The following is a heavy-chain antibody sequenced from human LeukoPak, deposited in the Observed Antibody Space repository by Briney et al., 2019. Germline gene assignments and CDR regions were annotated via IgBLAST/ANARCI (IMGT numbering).Heavy chain of an antibody. D-gene: IGHD6-13*01. CDR2: IYPGDSDT. J-gene: IGHJ4*02. V-gene: IGHV5-51*01. CDR1: GYSFTSYW. Sequence: GESLKISCKGSGYSFTSYWIGWVRQMPGKGLEWMGIIYPGDSDTRYSPSFQSQVTISADKSISTAYVLWSSLTAANPVKYCCAIMAAAGTVDYWGQGTLVTVSS. CDR3: AIMAAAGTVDY.